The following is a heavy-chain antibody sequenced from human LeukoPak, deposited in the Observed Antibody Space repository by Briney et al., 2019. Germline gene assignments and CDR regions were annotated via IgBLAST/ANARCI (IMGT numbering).Heavy chain of an antibody. J-gene: IGHJ4*02. V-gene: IGHV4-59*08. CDR3: ARRGRSSWYYFDY. CDR1: GGSLSSNY. D-gene: IGHD6-13*01. Sequence: SETLSLTCTVSGGSLSSNYWSWSRQPPGKGLEWIGYIYYSGSTNYNPSLKSRVTISVDTSKNQFSLKLSSVTAADTAVYYCARRGRSSWYYFDYWGQGNLVTVSS. CDR2: IYYSGST.